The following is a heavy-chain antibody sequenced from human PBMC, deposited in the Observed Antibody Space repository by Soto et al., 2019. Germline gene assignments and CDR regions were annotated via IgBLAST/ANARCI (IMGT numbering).Heavy chain of an antibody. CDR3: ARRGNYFDSSGPPGFDP. V-gene: IGHV1-8*01. CDR1: GYTFASYD. J-gene: IGHJ5*02. CDR2: MNPNSGNT. D-gene: IGHD3-22*01. Sequence: ASVKVSCKASGYTFASYDINWVRQATGQGLEWMGWMNPNSGNTGYAQKFQGRVTMTRNTSTSTAYMELSSLRSEDTAVYYCARRGNYFDSSGPPGFDPWGQGTLVTVS.